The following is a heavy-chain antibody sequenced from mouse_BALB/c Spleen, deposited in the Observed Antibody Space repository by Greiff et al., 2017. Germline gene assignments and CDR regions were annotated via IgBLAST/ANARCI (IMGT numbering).Heavy chain of an antibody. Sequence: EVQLQQSGAELVRPGALVKLSCKASGFNIKDYYMHWVKQRPEQGLEWIGWIDPENGNTIYDPKFQGKASITADTSSNTAYLQLSSLTSEDTAVYYCARFGDRRGFAYWGQGTLVTVSA. J-gene: IGHJ3*01. CDR3: ARFGDRRGFAY. CDR1: GFNIKDYY. CDR2: IDPENGNT. V-gene: IGHV14-1*02.